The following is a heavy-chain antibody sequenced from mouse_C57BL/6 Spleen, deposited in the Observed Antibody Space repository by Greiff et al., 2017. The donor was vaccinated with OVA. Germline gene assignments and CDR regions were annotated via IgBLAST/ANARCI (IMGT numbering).Heavy chain of an antibody. Sequence: VQLQQSGPELVKPGASVKISCKASGYAFSSSWMNWVKQRPGKGLEWIGRIYPGDGDTNYNGKFKGKATLTADKSSSTAYMQLSSLTSEDSAVYFCASPLSFAWFAYWGQGTLVTVSA. D-gene: IGHD6-1*01. CDR2: IYPGDGDT. CDR3: ASPLSFAWFAY. J-gene: IGHJ3*01. CDR1: GYAFSSSW. V-gene: IGHV1-82*01.